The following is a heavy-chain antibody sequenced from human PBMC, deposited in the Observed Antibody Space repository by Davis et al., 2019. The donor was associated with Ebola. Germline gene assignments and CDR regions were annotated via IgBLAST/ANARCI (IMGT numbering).Heavy chain of an antibody. CDR3: ARFSRGELENY. D-gene: IGHD3-10*01. CDR2: IRQDGSEK. CDR1: GFTFISYR. V-gene: IGHV3-7*01. Sequence: GGSLRLSCEVSGFTFISYRMSWVRQAPGKGLEWVANIRQDGSEKQHVDSVKGRFTISRDNAKNSLYLQMNSLRVEDTGVYYCARFSRGELENYWGQGTLVTVSS. J-gene: IGHJ4*02.